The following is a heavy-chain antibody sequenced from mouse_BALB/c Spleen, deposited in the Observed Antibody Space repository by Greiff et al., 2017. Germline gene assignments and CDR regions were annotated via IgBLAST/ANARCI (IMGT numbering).Heavy chain of an antibody. Sequence: QVQLQQSGAELARPGASVKLSCKASGYTFTSYWMQWVKQRPGQGLEWIGAIYPGDGDTRYTQKFKGKATLTADKSSSTAYMQLSSLASEDSAVYYCARLLGEGYAMDYWGQGTSVTVSS. J-gene: IGHJ4*01. CDR1: GYTFTSYW. D-gene: IGHD1-1*01. CDR2: IYPGDGDT. V-gene: IGHV1-87*01. CDR3: ARLLGEGYAMDY.